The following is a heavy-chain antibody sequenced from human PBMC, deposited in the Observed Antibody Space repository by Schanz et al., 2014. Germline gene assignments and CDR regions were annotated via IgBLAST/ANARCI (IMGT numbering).Heavy chain of an antibody. CDR3: ARDGDFDY. J-gene: IGHJ4*02. Sequence: EVRLLESGGGLVQPWGSLRLSCVASGFTFNSYAMSWVRQAPGKGLEWVSAITGSGGTTHYADSVKGRFTISRDNSKNTLFLQMSSLRAEDTAVYYCARDGDFDYWGQGTLVTVSS. CDR2: ITGSGGTT. CDR1: GFTFNSYA. V-gene: IGHV3-23*01.